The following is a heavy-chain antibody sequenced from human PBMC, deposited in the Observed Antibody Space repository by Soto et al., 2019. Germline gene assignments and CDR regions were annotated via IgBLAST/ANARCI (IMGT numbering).Heavy chain of an antibody. CDR1: GGTFSSYA. V-gene: IGHV1-69*06. J-gene: IGHJ4*02. CDR2: IIPIFGTA. Sequence: QVQLVQSGAEVKKPGSSVKVSCKASGGTFSSYAISWVRQAPGQGLEWMGGIIPIFGTANYAQKFQGRVTITADKSPSTAYMELSGLRSEDTAVYYCARLDDFWRGHPPWGAGNWGQGTLVTVSS. CDR3: ARLDDFWRGHPPWGAGN. D-gene: IGHD3-3*01.